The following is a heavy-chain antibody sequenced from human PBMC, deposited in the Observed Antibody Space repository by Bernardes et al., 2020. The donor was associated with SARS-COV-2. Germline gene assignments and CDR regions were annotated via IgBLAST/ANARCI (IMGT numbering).Heavy chain of an antibody. CDR1: GFTFSSYG. V-gene: IGHV3-33*01. J-gene: IGHJ6*02. D-gene: IGHD3-3*01. Sequence: GGSLRLSCAASGFTFSSYGMHWVRQAPGKGLEWVAVIWYDGSNKYYADSVKGRFTISRDNSKNTLYLQMNSLRAEDTAVYYCASARSPNHYYYYYGMDVWGQGTTVTVSS. CDR3: ASARSPNHYYYYYGMDV. CDR2: IWYDGSNK.